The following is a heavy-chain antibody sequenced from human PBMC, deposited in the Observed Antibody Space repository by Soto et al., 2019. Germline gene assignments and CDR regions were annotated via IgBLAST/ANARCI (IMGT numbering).Heavy chain of an antibody. V-gene: IGHV1-69*01. CDR3: TRVLGYTFEPGQTHYYAMDV. CDR2: LIPVFGSP. CDR1: GGTFSKDA. Sequence: QVQLVQSGAEVKKPGSSVTVSCKTSGGTFSKDAINWVRQAPGQGLEWMGLLIPVFGSPIYAQKFQGRIRITADESTSTAFMDLSSLRSEDTAVYYCTRVLGYTFEPGQTHYYAMDVWGQGTTASVSS. D-gene: IGHD5-18*01. J-gene: IGHJ6*02.